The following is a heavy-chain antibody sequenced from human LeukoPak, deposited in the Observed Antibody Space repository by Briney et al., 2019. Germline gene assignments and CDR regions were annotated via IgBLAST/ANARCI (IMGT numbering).Heavy chain of an antibody. CDR3: AREMLRSAAFDP. D-gene: IGHD5-12*01. CDR1: GFTFSSYA. V-gene: IGHV3-30-3*01. CDR2: ISYDGSNK. Sequence: PVRSLRLSCAASGFTFSSYAMHWVRQAPGKGLEWVAVISYDGSNKYYADSVKGRFTISRDNSKNTLYLQMNSLRAEDTAVYYCAREMLRSAAFDPWGQGTLVTVSS. J-gene: IGHJ5*02.